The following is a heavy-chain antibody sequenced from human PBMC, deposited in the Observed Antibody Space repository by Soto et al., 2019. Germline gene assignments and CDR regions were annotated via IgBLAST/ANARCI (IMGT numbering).Heavy chain of an antibody. V-gene: IGHV3-74*01. CDR1: GFTFSSYW. Sequence: EVQLVESGGGLVKPGGSLRLSCAASGFTFSSYWMHWVRQAPGKGLVWVSSISTDASSTSYADPVKGRFAISRDNAKNTLYLKMNSVRAEDTAVYYCERLPNKSPQNWGQGTRVIVSP. CDR3: ERLPNKSPQN. CDR2: ISTDASST. J-gene: IGHJ1*01.